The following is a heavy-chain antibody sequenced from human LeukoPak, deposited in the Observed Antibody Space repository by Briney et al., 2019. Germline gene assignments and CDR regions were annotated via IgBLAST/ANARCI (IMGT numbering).Heavy chain of an antibody. CDR2: INHSGST. D-gene: IGHD2-2*01. CDR1: GGSFSGYY. Sequence: SEALSLTCAVYGGSFSGYYWSWIRQPPGKGLEWIGEINHSGSTNYNPSLKSRVTISVDTSKNQFSLKLSSVTAADTAVYYCARVPGASDYWGQRTLVTVSS. CDR3: ARVPGASDY. V-gene: IGHV4-34*01. J-gene: IGHJ4*02.